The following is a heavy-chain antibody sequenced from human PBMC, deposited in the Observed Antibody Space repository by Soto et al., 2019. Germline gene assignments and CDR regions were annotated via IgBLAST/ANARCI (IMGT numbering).Heavy chain of an antibody. J-gene: IGHJ4*02. D-gene: IGHD7-27*01. Sequence: SETLSLTCAVYGGSFSGYYWSWIRQPPGKGLEWIGKINHSGSTNYNPSLKSRVTISVDTSKNQFSLKLSSVTAADTAVYYCARLALGSGGYYFDYWGQGTLVTVSS. CDR3: ARLALGSGGYYFDY. CDR1: GGSFSGYY. CDR2: INHSGST. V-gene: IGHV4-34*01.